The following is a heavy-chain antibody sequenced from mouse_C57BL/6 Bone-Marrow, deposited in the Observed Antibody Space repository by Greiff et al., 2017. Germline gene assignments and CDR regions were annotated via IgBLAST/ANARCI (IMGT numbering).Heavy chain of an antibody. D-gene: IGHD1-2*01. CDR1: GYTFTSYW. CDR2: INPSNGGT. CDR3: ARSHYYGGDFDD. J-gene: IGHJ2*01. V-gene: IGHV1-53*01. Sequence: QVQLQQSGTELVKPGASVKLSCKASGYTFTSYWMPWVKRRPGQGLAWIGNINPSNGGTTYNGKFKSKATLTVEKSSSTAYMQLSSLTSEDSAVYYCARSHYYGGDFDDWGQGTTLTVSS.